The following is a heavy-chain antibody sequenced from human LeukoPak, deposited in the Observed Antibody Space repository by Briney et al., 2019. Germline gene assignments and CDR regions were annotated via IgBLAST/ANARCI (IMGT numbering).Heavy chain of an antibody. CDR1: EFNFANHA. J-gene: IGHJ4*02. Sequence: SGGSLRLSCAASEFNFANHAMSWVRQTAGKGLEWVSAISGGGDITYYADSVKGRFTISRDNSKDTLFLQMHSLRPGDTAVYYCVREDTPATANYWGQGTLVTISS. V-gene: IGHV3-23*01. CDR2: ISGGGDIT. D-gene: IGHD2-21*02. CDR3: VREDTPATANY.